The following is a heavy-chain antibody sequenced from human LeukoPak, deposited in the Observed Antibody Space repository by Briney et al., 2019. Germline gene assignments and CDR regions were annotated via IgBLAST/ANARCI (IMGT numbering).Heavy chain of an antibody. J-gene: IGHJ4*02. CDR1: GGSISSYY. D-gene: IGHD4-23*01. CDR2: IYYSGST. CDR3: ARTIYGGNSPSFDY. Sequence: PSETLSLTCTVSGGSISSYYWSWIRQPPGKGLEWIGYIYYSGSTNYNPSLKSRVTISVDTSKNQFSLKLSSVTAADTAVYYCARTIYGGNSPSFDYWGQGTLVTVSS. V-gene: IGHV4-59*01.